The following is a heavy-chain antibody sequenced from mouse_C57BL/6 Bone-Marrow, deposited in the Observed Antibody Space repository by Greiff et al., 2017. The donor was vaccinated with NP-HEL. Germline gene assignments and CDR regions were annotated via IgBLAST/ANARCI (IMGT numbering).Heavy chain of an antibody. CDR1: GYTFTSYW. D-gene: IGHD1-1*01. CDR2: IDPSDSET. J-gene: IGHJ4*01. Sequence: VQLQQPGAELVRPGSSVKLSCKASGYTFTSYWMHWVKQRPIQGLEWIGNIDPSDSETHYNQKFKDKATLTVDKSSSTAYMQLSSLTSEDSAVYYCARGLLRYLYAMDYWGQGTSVTVSS. V-gene: IGHV1-52*01. CDR3: ARGLLRYLYAMDY.